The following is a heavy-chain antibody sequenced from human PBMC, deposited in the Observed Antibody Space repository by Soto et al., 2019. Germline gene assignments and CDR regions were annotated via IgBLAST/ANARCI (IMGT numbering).Heavy chain of an antibody. Sequence: QVQLQESGPGLVKPSQTLSLTCTVSGGSISSGAYYWSWIRQHPGKGLEWIGYIYYTGSTYYNPSLKSRITISVDTSKNQFSLKLSSVTAADTAVYYCARSTLEYYYDSSVGYWGQATLVTVSS. D-gene: IGHD3-22*01. CDR3: ARSTLEYYYDSSVGY. CDR2: IYYTGST. CDR1: GGSISSGAYY. J-gene: IGHJ4*02. V-gene: IGHV4-31*03.